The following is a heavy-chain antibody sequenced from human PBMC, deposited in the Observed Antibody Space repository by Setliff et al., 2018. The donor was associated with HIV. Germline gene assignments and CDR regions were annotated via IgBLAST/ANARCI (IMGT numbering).Heavy chain of an antibody. D-gene: IGHD2-2*01. J-gene: IGHJ4*02. V-gene: IGHV4-4*07. CDR3: ARDRMPMASWVPVK. Sequence: PSETLSLTCTVSDDSISSNYWSWIRQSAGKGLEWVGRIYTGGRTNYNPSLKGRVTMSVDTSKNQFSLNLSSVTAADTAVYYCARDRMPMASWVPVKWGQGTLVTVSS. CDR2: IYTGGRT. CDR1: DDSISSNY.